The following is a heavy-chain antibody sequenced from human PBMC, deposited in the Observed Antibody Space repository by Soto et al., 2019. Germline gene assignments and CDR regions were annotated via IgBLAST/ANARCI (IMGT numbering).Heavy chain of an antibody. CDR1: GFTFSSYD. V-gene: IGHV3-13*01. CDR2: IGTAGDT. CDR3: ARGEEGAAGTPPFDY. D-gene: IGHD6-13*01. J-gene: IGHJ4*02. Sequence: EVQLVESGGGLVQPGGSLRLSCAASGFTFSSYDMHWVRQATGKGLEWVSAIGTAGDTYYPGSVKGRFTISRENAKNSLYLQMNSLRAEDTAVYYCARGEEGAAGTPPFDYWGQGTLVTVSS.